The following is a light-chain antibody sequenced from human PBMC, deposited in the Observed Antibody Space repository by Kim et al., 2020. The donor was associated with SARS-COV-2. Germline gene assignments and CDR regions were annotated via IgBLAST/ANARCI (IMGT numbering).Light chain of an antibody. CDR3: QAWDSVVV. J-gene: IGLJ2*01. CDR1: KLGDKY. Sequence: SYELTQPPSVSVSPGQTASITCSGDKLGDKYAYWYQQKPGQSPVVVIYQDDKRPSGIPERFSGSNSGNTATLTISGTQSADEADYYCQAWDSVVVFGGGT. V-gene: IGLV3-1*01. CDR2: QDD.